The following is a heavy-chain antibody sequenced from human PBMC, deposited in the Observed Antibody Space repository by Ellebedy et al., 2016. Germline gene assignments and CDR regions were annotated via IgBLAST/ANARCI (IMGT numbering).Heavy chain of an antibody. CDR2: IYYSGST. CDR1: GGSISSNSHY. V-gene: IGHV4-39*07. Sequence: SETLSLTCTVSGGSISSNSHYWGWIRQPPGKGLEWIGSIYYSGSTNYNPSLKSRVTISVDTSKNQFSLKLSSVTAADTAVYYCARGWNPYYFDYWGQGTLVTVSS. J-gene: IGHJ4*02. D-gene: IGHD1-1*01. CDR3: ARGWNPYYFDY.